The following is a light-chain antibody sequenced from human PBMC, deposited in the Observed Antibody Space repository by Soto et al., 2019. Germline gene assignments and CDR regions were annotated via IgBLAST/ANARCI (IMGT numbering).Light chain of an antibody. V-gene: IGKV3-11*01. CDR3: QQRSNWPPLIT. J-gene: IGKJ3*01. Sequence: EIVLTQSPDTLSLSPGEGATLSCRASQSVSSYLAWYQQKPGQAPRLLIYDASNRATGIPARFSGSGSGTDFTLTISSLEPEDFAVYYCQQRSNWPPLITFGPGTKVDIK. CDR1: QSVSSY. CDR2: DAS.